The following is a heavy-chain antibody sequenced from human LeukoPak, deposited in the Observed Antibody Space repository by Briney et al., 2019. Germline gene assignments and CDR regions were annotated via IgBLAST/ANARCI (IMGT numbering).Heavy chain of an antibody. D-gene: IGHD6-13*01. CDR2: IYYSGST. CDR1: GGSISSSSYY. CDR3: ARSVAAAGYFDY. Sequence: SETLSLTCTVSGGSISSSSYYWGWIRQPPGKGLEWIGSIYYSGSTYYNLSLKSRVTISVDTSKNQFSLKLSSVTAADTAVYYCARSVAAAGYFDYWGQGTLVTVSS. J-gene: IGHJ4*02. V-gene: IGHV4-39*01.